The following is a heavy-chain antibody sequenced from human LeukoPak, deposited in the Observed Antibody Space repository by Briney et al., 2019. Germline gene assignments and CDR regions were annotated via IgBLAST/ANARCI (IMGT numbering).Heavy chain of an antibody. D-gene: IGHD6-19*01. CDR2: ISSSYSTM. V-gene: IGHV3-48*02. Sequence: GGSLRLSCAASGFTFSSSRMNWGREGPGKGLEWVSYISSSYSTMYYADSVRGRFTISRDNAKNSLYLQMNSLRDEDTAVYYCARDASGWGFTDYWGQGTLVTVSS. CDR1: GFTFSSSR. J-gene: IGHJ4*02. CDR3: ARDASGWGFTDY.